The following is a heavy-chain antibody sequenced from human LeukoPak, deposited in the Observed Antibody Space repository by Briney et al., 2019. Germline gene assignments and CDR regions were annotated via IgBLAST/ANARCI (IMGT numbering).Heavy chain of an antibody. CDR2: IYTSGRT. Sequence: SETLSLTCTVSGGSISSYYWSWIRQPAGKGLEWIGRIYTSGRTNYNPTLKSRVTMSVDTSKNQFSLKLSSVTAADTAAYYCARGPYCSGGSCSFDYWGQGTLVTVSS. J-gene: IGHJ4*02. D-gene: IGHD2-15*01. CDR3: ARGPYCSGGSCSFDY. CDR1: GGSISSYY. V-gene: IGHV4-4*07.